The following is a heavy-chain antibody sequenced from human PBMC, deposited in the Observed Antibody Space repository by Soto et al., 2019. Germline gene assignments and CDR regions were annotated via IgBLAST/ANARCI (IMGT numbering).Heavy chain of an antibody. CDR3: AKEVGGFCSSTSCYYYYGMDV. V-gene: IGHV3-30*18. D-gene: IGHD2-2*01. CDR2: ISYDGSNK. Sequence: QVQLVESGGGVVQPGRSLRLSCAASGFTFSSYGMHWVRQAPGKGLEWVAVISYDGSNKYYADSVKGRFTISRDNSKNTLYLQMNSLRAEDTAVYYCAKEVGGFCSSTSCYYYYGMDVWGQGTTVTVSS. CDR1: GFTFSSYG. J-gene: IGHJ6*02.